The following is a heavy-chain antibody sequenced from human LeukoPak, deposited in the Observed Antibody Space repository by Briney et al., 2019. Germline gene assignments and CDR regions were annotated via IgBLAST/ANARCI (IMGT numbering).Heavy chain of an antibody. CDR3: TTEMAKGAFDI. CDR2: IKSKTDGGTT. V-gene: IGHV3-15*01. CDR1: GFTFSNAW. Sequence: GGSLRLSCAASGFTFSNAWMSWVRQAPGKGLEWVGRIKSKTDGGTTDHAAPVKGRFTISRDDSKNTLYLQMNSLKTEDTAVYYCTTEMAKGAFDIWGQGTMVTVSS. J-gene: IGHJ3*02. D-gene: IGHD5-24*01.